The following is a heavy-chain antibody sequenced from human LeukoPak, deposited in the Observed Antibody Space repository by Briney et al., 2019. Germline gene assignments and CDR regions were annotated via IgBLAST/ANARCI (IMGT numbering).Heavy chain of an antibody. V-gene: IGHV4-59*08. CDR2: IYYSGST. D-gene: IGHD6-13*01. CDR3: ARQSDSSSWYSSYYYYYMDV. CDR1: GGSISSYY. Sequence: PSETLSLTCTVSGGSISSYYWSWIRQPPGKGLEWIGYIYYSGSTNHNPSLKSRVTISVDTSKNQFSLKLSSVTAADTAVYYCARQSDSSSWYSSYYYYYMDVWGKGTTVTISS. J-gene: IGHJ6*03.